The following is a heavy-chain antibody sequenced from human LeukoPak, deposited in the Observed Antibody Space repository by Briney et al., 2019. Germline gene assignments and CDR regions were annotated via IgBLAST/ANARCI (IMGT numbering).Heavy chain of an antibody. J-gene: IGHJ6*03. V-gene: IGHV1-69*05. Sequence: SVKVSCKASGGTFSSYAISWVRQAPGQGLEWMRGIIPIFGTANYAQKFQGRVTITTDESTSTAYMELSSLRSEDTAVYYCALRDAPCSSTSCYRTPYYYMDVWGKGTTVTVSS. D-gene: IGHD2-2*01. CDR2: IIPIFGTA. CDR1: GGTFSSYA. CDR3: ALRDAPCSSTSCYRTPYYYMDV.